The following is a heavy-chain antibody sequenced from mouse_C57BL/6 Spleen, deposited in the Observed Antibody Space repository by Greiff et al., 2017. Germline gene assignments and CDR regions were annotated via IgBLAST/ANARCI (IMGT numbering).Heavy chain of an antibody. CDR2: ISYDGSN. V-gene: IGHV3-6*01. CDR3: ARDYGSSGYFDV. Sequence: EVKLVESGPGLVKPSQSLSLTCSVTGYSITSGYYWNWIRQFPGNKLEWMGYISYDGSNNYNPSLKNRISITRDTSKNQFFLKLNSVTTEDTATYYCARDYGSSGYFDVWGTGTTVTVSS. J-gene: IGHJ1*03. CDR1: GYSITSGYY. D-gene: IGHD1-1*01.